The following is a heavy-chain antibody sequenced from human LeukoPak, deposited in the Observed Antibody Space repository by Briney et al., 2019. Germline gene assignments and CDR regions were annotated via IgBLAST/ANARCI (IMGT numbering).Heavy chain of an antibody. Sequence: PSQTLSLTCTVSGGSISSGSYYWSWIRQPAGKGLEWIGRIYTSGSTNYNPSLKSRATISVDTSKNQFSLKLSSVTAADTAVYYCARDYDFWSGDMDVWGKGTTVTVSS. CDR3: ARDYDFWSGDMDV. J-gene: IGHJ6*03. CDR2: IYTSGST. D-gene: IGHD3-3*01. V-gene: IGHV4-61*02. CDR1: GGSISSGSYY.